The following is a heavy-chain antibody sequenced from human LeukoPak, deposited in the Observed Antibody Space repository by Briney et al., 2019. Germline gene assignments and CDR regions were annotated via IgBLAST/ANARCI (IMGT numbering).Heavy chain of an antibody. Sequence: ESGPTLVNPTQILTLTCTFSGFSLSTSGMCVSWIRQPPGKALEWLARIDWDDDKYYSTSLKTRLTISKDTSKNQVVLTMTNMDPVDTATYYCARGAVGGSYGQSFDYWGQGTLVTVSS. D-gene: IGHD1-26*01. CDR2: IDWDDDK. CDR3: ARGAVGGSYGQSFDY. V-gene: IGHV2-70*11. CDR1: GFSLSTSGMC. J-gene: IGHJ4*02.